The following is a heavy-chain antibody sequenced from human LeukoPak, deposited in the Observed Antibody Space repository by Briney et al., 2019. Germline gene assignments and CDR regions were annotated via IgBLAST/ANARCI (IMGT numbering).Heavy chain of an antibody. CDR2: IYYSGST. J-gene: IGHJ4*02. CDR3: AGTPITRSGYSYGYFDY. D-gene: IGHD5-18*01. Sequence: TASETLSLTCTVSGGSISSYYWSWIRQPPGKGLEWLGYIYYSGSTNYNPSLKSRVTISVDTSKNQFSLKLSSVTAADTAVYYRAGTPITRSGYSYGYFDYWGQGTLVTVSS. V-gene: IGHV4-59*01. CDR1: GGSISSYY.